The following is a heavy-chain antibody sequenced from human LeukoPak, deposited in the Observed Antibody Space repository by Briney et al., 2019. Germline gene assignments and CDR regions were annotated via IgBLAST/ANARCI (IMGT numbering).Heavy chain of an antibody. Sequence: GGSLRLSCAASGFSVSGDYMSWVRQAPGKGLEWVSTLYVTDTTYYADSVKGRFTISRDNSKNTLYLQMNSLRAEDTAVYHCAKAGDGYFDLWGRGTLVTVSS. CDR2: LYVTDTT. J-gene: IGHJ2*01. D-gene: IGHD2-2*03. CDR1: GFSVSGDY. V-gene: IGHV3-53*01. CDR3: AKAGDGYFDL.